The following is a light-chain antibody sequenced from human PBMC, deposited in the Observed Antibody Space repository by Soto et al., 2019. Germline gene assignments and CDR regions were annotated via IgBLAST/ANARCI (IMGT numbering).Light chain of an antibody. CDR2: SAF. V-gene: IGKV3-15*01. CDR1: QSISNN. CDR3: HQHHDWPLT. J-gene: IGKJ4*01. Sequence: EIVLTQSPATLSVSPGERATLSCRASQSISNNLAWYQQKPGQAPRLVIYSAFTRATGIPARFSGSGSGTEFTLTISSLQSEDFAVYYCHQHHDWPLTFGGGTKVEIQ.